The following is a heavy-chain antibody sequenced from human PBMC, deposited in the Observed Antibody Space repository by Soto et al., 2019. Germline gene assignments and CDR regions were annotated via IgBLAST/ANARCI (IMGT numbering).Heavy chain of an antibody. CDR3: ARGVVVVPAANLFDY. CDR1: SGSISSSNW. D-gene: IGHD2-2*01. J-gene: IGHJ4*02. CDR2: IYHSGST. V-gene: IGHV4-4*02. Sequence: SETLSLTCAVSSGSISSSNWWSWVRQPPGKGLEWIGEIYHSGSTNYNPSLKSRVTISVDKSKNQFSLKLSSVTAADTAVYYCARGVVVVPAANLFDYWGQGTLVTVSS.